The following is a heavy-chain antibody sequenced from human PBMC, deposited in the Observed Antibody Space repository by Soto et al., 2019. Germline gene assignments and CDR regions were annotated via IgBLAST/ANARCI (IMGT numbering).Heavy chain of an antibody. CDR2: LYYSGNT. J-gene: IGHJ5*02. CDR3: ARGGGSTFNWFDP. CDR1: GGSISSFNYF. Sequence: QLQLHESGPGLVKPSETLSLTCTVSGGSISSFNYFWGWIRQPPGKGLEWIGSLYYSGNTYYNPSLQSRVTISVDKSKKQCTLTLRSVTAADTAVYYCARGGGSTFNWFDPWGQGTLVTVSP. V-gene: IGHV4-39*01. D-gene: IGHD2-15*01.